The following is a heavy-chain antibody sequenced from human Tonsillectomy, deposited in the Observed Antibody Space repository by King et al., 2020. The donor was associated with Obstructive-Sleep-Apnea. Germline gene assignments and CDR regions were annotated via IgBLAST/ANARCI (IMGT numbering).Heavy chain of an antibody. Sequence: VQLVESGAEVKKPGASVKVSCKASGYTFTGYYMHWVRQAPGQGLEGMGWINPNSGGTNYAQKFQGRVTMTRDTSISTSYLDLSSLRSDDTAVYYCARDGGWSHYFDYWGQGTLVTVSS. CDR3: ARDGGWSHYFDY. CDR1: GYTFTGYY. J-gene: IGHJ4*02. V-gene: IGHV1-2*02. D-gene: IGHD6-19*01. CDR2: INPNSGGT.